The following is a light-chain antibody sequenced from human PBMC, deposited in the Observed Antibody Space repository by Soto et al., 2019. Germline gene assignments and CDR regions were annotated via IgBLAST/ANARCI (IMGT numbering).Light chain of an antibody. CDR2: GNS. J-gene: IGLJ3*02. CDR3: QSNDSSLRGV. V-gene: IGLV1-40*01. CDR1: RSNIGAGYD. Sequence: QSVLTQPPSVSGAPGQRVTISCTGSRSNIGAGYDVHWYQQFPGTAPKLLIYGNSNRPSGVPDRFSGSKSGTSASLAITGLQAEDEADYYCQSNDSSLRGVFGGGTKLTVL.